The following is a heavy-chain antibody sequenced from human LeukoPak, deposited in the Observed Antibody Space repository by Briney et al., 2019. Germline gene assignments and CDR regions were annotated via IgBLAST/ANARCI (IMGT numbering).Heavy chain of an antibody. CDR2: IKQDGSEK. D-gene: IGHD2-2*01. Sequence: GGSLRLSCGASGFIFSNYWMTWVRQAPGKGLEWVANIKQDGSEKYYVDSVKGRFTISRANAKNTLYLQMNSLRAEDTAVYYCARDGGDCSSTSCYDRLDYWGRGTLVTVSP. J-gene: IGHJ4*02. V-gene: IGHV3-7*04. CDR1: GFIFSNYW. CDR3: ARDGGDCSSTSCYDRLDY.